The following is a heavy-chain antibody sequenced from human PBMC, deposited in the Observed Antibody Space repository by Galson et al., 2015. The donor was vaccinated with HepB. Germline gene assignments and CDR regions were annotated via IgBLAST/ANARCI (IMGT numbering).Heavy chain of an antibody. J-gene: IGHJ4*02. CDR1: GDSVSTDTDV. CDR2: TYYRSKWYN. D-gene: IGHD1-26*01. Sequence: CAISGDSVSTDTDVWNWIRQSPSRGLEWLGRTYYRSKWYNDYAESVRSRITIRPDTSRNQFSLQLNSVTPDDTALYYCARDHSYFEYWGQGILVTVSS. CDR3: ARDHSYFEY. V-gene: IGHV6-1*01.